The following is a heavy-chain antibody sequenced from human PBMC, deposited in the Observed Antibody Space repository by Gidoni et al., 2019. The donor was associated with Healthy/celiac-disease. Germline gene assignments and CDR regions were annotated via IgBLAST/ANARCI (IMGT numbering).Heavy chain of an antibody. Sequence: EVQLVESGGGLVQPGGSLSLSCAASGFTFNIHAMNWVRQAPGKGLEWVSGVSGSGHSTHCADSVKGRFTISRDNSKNTLYLQMNSLRAEDTAMYHCAKDLNFNPSAFDIWGQGTMVAVSS. J-gene: IGHJ3*02. CDR2: VSGSGHST. CDR3: AKDLNFNPSAFDI. CDR1: GFTFNIHA. D-gene: IGHD1-20*01. V-gene: IGHV3-23*04.